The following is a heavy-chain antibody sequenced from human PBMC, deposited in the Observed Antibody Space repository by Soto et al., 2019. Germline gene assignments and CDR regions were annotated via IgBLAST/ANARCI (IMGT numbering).Heavy chain of an antibody. J-gene: IGHJ6*02. CDR2: ISYDGSKK. V-gene: IGHV3-30*03. CDR3: VRDSISGSYYFYYYGMDV. CDR1: GFSFSGYG. Sequence: QVQLVESGGGVVQPGRSLRLSCAASGFSFSGYGMHWVRQAPGKGLEWVAVISYDGSKKYDADSVKGRFTISRDNSKNTLYLQMNNLRPEDTAVYYCVRDSISGSYYFYYYGMDVWGLGTTVTVSS. D-gene: IGHD1-26*01.